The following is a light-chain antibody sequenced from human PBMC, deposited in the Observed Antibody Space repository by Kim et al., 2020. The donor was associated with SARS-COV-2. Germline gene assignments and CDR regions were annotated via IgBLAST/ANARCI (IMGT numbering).Light chain of an antibody. V-gene: IGLV4-69*01. J-gene: IGLJ3*02. Sequence: VKLTCTLSSGHSSYAIAWHQQQPEKGPRYLMKLNSDGSHSKGDGIPDRFSGSSSGAERYLTISSLQSEDEADYYCQTWDTGIRVFGGGTQLTVL. CDR2: LNSDGSH. CDR3: QTWDTGIRV. CDR1: SGHSSYA.